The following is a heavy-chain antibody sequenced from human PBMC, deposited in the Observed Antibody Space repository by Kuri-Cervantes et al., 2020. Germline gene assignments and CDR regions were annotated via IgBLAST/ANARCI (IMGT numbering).Heavy chain of an antibody. CDR3: AKGMYYYDSSGYLGSGFDY. V-gene: IGHV3-23*01. CDR1: GFILSSYA. CDR2: ISRSGGTT. J-gene: IGHJ4*02. Sequence: GESLKISCTASGFILSSYAMTWVRQAPGKGLEWVSTISRSGGTTYYADSVKGRFTISRDNSKNTLYLQMNSLRAEDTAVYYCAKGMYYYDSSGYLGSGFDYWGQGTLVTVSS. D-gene: IGHD3-22*01.